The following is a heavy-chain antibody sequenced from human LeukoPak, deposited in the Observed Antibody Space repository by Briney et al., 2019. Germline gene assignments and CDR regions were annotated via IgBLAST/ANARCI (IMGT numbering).Heavy chain of an antibody. V-gene: IGHV5-51*01. CDR3: ARAVSGEAAAGLFDY. CDR2: IYPGDSDT. Sequence: GESLKISCKGSGYSFTSYWIGWVRHMPGKGLEWMGIIYPGDSDTRYSPSFQGQVTISADKSISTAYLQWSSLKASDTAMYYCARAVSGEAAAGLFDYWGQGTLVTVSS. D-gene: IGHD6-13*01. J-gene: IGHJ4*02. CDR1: GYSFTSYW.